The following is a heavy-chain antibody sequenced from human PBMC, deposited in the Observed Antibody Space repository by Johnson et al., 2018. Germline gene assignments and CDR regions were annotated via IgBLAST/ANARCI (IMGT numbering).Heavy chain of an antibody. CDR1: GFTFDNAW. CDR2: IKSKPDGGTT. CDR3: TTDPHTSMVVVTADNRPGGYMDV. J-gene: IGHJ6*03. V-gene: IGHV3-15*07. Sequence: VQLVESGGTLVKPGGSLRLSCAASGFTFDNAWMNWVRQAPGKGLEWVGRIKSKPDGGTTDYAAPVKGRFTVSRDDSKNSLYLQMINLKIADTAVYYCTTDPHTSMVVVTADNRPGGYMDVGGKGTTVTFSS. D-gene: IGHD2-2*01.